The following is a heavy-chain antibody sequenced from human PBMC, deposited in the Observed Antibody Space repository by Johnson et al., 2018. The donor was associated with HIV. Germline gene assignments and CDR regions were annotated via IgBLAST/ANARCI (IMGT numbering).Heavy chain of an antibody. J-gene: IGHJ3*02. CDR1: GFSFSDYY. CDR3: ARMTTTVSHHDGFDI. D-gene: IGHD4-17*01. V-gene: IGHV3-11*04. Sequence: QVLLVESGGGLVKPGGSLRLSCAASGFSFSDYYMNWIRQAPGKGLEWVSYISSSGSTIYYADSVKGRFTISRDNAKNSLYLQMNSLRAEDTAVYYCARMTTTVSHHDGFDIWGQGTMVTVSS. CDR2: ISSSGSTI.